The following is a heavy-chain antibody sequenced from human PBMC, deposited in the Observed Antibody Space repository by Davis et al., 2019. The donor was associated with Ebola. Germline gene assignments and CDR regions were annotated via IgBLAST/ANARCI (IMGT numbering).Heavy chain of an antibody. CDR2: ISGSGGST. Sequence: GGSLRLSCAASGFTFSDYYMSWIRQAPGKGLEWVSAISGSGGSTYYADSVKGRFTISRDNAKNSLYLEMNSLRDDDTAVYYCARAPYGVYVGNYYYYYGMDVWGQGTTVTVSS. CDR3: ARAPYGVYVGNYYYYYGMDV. D-gene: IGHD4-17*01. J-gene: IGHJ6*02. V-gene: IGHV3-11*04. CDR1: GFTFSDYY.